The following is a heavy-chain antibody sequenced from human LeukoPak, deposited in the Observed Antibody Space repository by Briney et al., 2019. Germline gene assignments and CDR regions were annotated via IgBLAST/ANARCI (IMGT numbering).Heavy chain of an antibody. J-gene: IGHJ4*02. CDR1: GGPISSAAYY. Sequence: SETLSLTCSVSGGPISSAAYYWSWIRQPAGKGLEWIGRIYISGSTDYNPSLKSRLSISLDTSKNQFSLNLRSVTAADTALYYCAKHYMGSSYNHGLDCWGQGTLVTVSS. CDR2: IYISGST. V-gene: IGHV4-61*02. D-gene: IGHD3-10*01. CDR3: AKHYMGSSYNHGLDC.